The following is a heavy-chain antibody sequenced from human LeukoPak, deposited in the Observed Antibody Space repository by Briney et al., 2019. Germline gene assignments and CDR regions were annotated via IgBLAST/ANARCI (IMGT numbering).Heavy chain of an antibody. CDR2: ISGYNGNT. J-gene: IGHJ4*02. CDR1: GYTFNRYG. CDR3: ARDYGYGVTVMISDDY. V-gene: IGHV1-18*01. Sequence: ASVEVSCKASGYTFNRYGITWVRQAPGQGLEWMGWISGYNGNTSYAQKLQGRVTMTTDTSTSTAYMELRSLRSDDTAMYYCARDYGYGVTVMISDDYWGQGTLVTVSS. D-gene: IGHD5-12*01.